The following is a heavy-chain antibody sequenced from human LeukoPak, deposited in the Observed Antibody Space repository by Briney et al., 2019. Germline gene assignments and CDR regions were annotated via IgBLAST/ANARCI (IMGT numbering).Heavy chain of an antibody. J-gene: IGHJ3*02. V-gene: IGHV3-9*03. CDR1: GFTFDDYA. CDR3: AKARGGVFDI. CDR2: ITWNSGKI. D-gene: IGHD3-10*01. Sequence: GRSLRLSCAASGFTFDDYAMHWVRQAPGKGLEWVSGITWNSGKIGYADSVKGRFTISRDNGKNSLYLQMTSLRAEDMALYYCAKARGGVFDIWGQGTTVTVPS.